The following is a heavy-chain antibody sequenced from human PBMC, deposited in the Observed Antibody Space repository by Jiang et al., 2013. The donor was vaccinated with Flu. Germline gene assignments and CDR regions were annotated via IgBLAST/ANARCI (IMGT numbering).Heavy chain of an antibody. CDR1: GGTFSAYY. CDR2: INHSGNV. D-gene: IGHD6-19*01. J-gene: IGHJ4*02. V-gene: IGHV4-34*01. Sequence: ELLKPSETLSLTCAVYGGTFSAYYWTWIRQSPGKGLEWIAEINHSGNVHHNPSLRSRVSLSVDTSKNQFSLQLRTVTAADTGIYYCARGPLGSSGFYPLDFWGQGTQVTVS. CDR3: ARGPLGSSGFYPLDF.